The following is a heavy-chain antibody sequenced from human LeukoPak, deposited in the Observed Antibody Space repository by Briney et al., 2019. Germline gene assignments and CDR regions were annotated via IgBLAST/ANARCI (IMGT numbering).Heavy chain of an antibody. CDR1: GFTFSSYG. V-gene: IGHV3-33*01. CDR3: ARAIPGHYYYYGMDV. CDR2: IWYDGSNK. J-gene: IGHJ6*02. Sequence: GGSLRLSCAASGFTFSSYGMHWVRQAPGKGLEWVAVIWYDGSNKYYADSVKGRFTISRDNSKNTLYLQMNSLRAEDTAVYYCARAIPGHYYYYGMDVRGQGTTVTVSS. D-gene: IGHD2-21*01.